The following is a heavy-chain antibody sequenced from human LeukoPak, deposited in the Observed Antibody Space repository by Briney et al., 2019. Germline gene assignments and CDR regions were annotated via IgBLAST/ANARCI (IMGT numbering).Heavy chain of an antibody. Sequence: SETLSLTCAVSGYSISSGHYWGWIRQPPGKGLEWIGSIYHSGSTYYNPSLKSRVTISVDTSKNQFSLKLSSVTAADTAVYYCARPSLWFGELTGAFDIWGQGTMVTVSS. CDR2: IYHSGST. CDR3: ARPSLWFGELTGAFDI. D-gene: IGHD3-10*01. V-gene: IGHV4-38-2*01. J-gene: IGHJ3*02. CDR1: GYSISSGHY.